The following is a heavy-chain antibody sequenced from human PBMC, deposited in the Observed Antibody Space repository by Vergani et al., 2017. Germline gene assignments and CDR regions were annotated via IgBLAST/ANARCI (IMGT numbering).Heavy chain of an antibody. J-gene: IGHJ6*03. CDR2: ISGSGGST. CDR3: AKAGRGGALYYYYYMDV. D-gene: IGHD1-26*01. Sequence: EVQLLESGGGLVQPGGSLRLSCAASGFTFSSYAMSWVRQAPGKGLEWVSAISGSGGSTYYADSVKGRFTISRDNSKNTLYLQMNSLRAEDTAWYYCAKAGRGGALYYYYYMDVWGKGTTVTVSS. CDR1: GFTFSSYA. V-gene: IGHV3-23*01.